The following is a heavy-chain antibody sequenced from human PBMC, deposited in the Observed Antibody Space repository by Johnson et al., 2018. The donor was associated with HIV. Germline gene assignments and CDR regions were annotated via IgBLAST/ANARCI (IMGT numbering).Heavy chain of an antibody. CDR2: IRYDGSNK. CDR1: GFTFSSYG. J-gene: IGHJ3*02. CDR3: AKDLSSSDLFDAFDI. V-gene: IGHV3-30*02. D-gene: IGHD6-6*01. Sequence: VQLVESGGGVVQPGGSLRLSCAASGFTFSSYGMHWVRQAPGKGLEWVAFIRYDGSNKYYADSVKGRFTISRDNSKKTLYLQMNSLRAEDTAVYYCAKDLSSSDLFDAFDIWGQGTMVTVSS.